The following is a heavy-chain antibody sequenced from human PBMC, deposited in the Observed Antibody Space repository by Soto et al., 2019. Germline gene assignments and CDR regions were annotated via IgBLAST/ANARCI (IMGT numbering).Heavy chain of an antibody. CDR2: IHSGGGSA. CDR1: GFSFSTYA. J-gene: IGHJ4*02. D-gene: IGHD2-15*01. CDR3: AKLGGYFSGGRCYSDS. Sequence: GSLRLSCAASGFSFSTYAMSWVRQAPGKGLEWVSVIHSGGGSAYYADSVKGRFTVSRDNSKNTLYLQMNSLRAEDTAVYYCAKLGGYFSGGRCYSDSWGQGTLVTVSS. V-gene: IGHV3-23*01.